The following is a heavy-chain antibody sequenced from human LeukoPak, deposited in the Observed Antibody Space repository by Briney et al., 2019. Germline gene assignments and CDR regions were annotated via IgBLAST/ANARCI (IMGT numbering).Heavy chain of an antibody. V-gene: IGHV1-2*02. CDR1: GYTFTGYY. CDR2: INPNSGGT. CDR3: ARDLPGFTIYDYVWGSYRPFDY. J-gene: IGHJ4*02. D-gene: IGHD3-16*02. Sequence: ASVKVSCKASGYTFTGYYMHWVRQAPGQGLEWMGWINPNSGGTNYAQKFRGRVTMTRDTSISTAYMELSRLRSDDTAVYYCARDLPGFTIYDYVWGSYRPFDYWGQGTLVTVSS.